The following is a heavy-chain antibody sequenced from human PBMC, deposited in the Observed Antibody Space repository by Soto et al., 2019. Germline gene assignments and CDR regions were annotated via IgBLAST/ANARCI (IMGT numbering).Heavy chain of an antibody. CDR1: GFTFSSYA. CDR3: AREGGWELLHGYYFDY. J-gene: IGHJ4*02. V-gene: IGHV3-30-3*01. D-gene: IGHD1-26*01. Sequence: GGSLRLSCAASGFTFSSYAMHWVRQAPGKGLEWVAVISYDGSNKYYADSVKGRFTISRDNSKNTLYLQMNSLRAEDTAVYYCAREGGWELLHGYYFDYGGQETLVTVSS. CDR2: ISYDGSNK.